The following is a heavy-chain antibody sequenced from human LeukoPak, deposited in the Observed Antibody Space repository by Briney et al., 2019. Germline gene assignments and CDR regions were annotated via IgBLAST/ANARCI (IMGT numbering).Heavy chain of an antibody. D-gene: IGHD6-13*01. CDR2: INAGNGNT. V-gene: IGHV1-3*01. CDR1: GYTFTSYG. CDR3: ARGSSSWYYYYGMDV. J-gene: IGHJ6*02. Sequence: GASVKVSCKASGYTFTSYGMHWVRQAPGQRLGWMGWINAGNGNTKYSQKFQGRVTITRDTSASTAYMELSSLRSEDTAVYYCARGSSSWYYYYGMDVWGQGTTVTVSS.